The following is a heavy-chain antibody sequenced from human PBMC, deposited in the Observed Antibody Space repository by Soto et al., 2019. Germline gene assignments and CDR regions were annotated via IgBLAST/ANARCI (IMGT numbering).Heavy chain of an antibody. CDR3: SSGWCCITRRCLQHCFDT. J-gene: IGHJ5*02. Sequence: LCHLSSVSDDSISDLDYCRTRKLQPRGQALEYIGYIYKSATTYYNPSFESRVAISVDTSKSQFSLNVTSVTAADTAVYFCSSGWCCITRRCLQHCFDTWGQGPLVSRSS. V-gene: IGHV4-30-4*01. D-gene: IGHD2-8*02. CDR1: DDSISDLDYC. CDR2: IYKSATT.